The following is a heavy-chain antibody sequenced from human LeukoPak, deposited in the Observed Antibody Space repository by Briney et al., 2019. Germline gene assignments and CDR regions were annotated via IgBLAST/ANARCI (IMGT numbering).Heavy chain of an antibody. CDR3: AKEEYYDSSGYQIPPNFDY. CDR1: GFTFNNYA. Sequence: PGGSLRLSCAASGFTFNNYAMTWVRQAPGKGLEWVSTLSGSGGSTYYADSVKGRFTISRDNSKNTVYLQMNSLRAEDTAVYYCAKEEYYDSSGYQIPPNFDYWGRGTLVTVSS. D-gene: IGHD3-22*01. V-gene: IGHV3-23*01. J-gene: IGHJ4*02. CDR2: LSGSGGST.